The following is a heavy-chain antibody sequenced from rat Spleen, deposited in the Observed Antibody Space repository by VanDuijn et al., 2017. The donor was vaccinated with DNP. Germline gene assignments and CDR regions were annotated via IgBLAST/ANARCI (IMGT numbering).Heavy chain of an antibody. CDR1: GFSLTSYH. J-gene: IGHJ2*01. Sequence: QVQLKESGPGLVQPSQTLSLVCTVSGFSLTSYHVHWIRQPSGKGLEWMGIIWTGGNTDYNSTLKSRLSISRDTSKSQVFLKVNSLQTEDIATYYCARGNYGGYDYWGQGVMVTVSS. CDR2: IWTGGNT. V-gene: IGHV2-30*01. CDR3: ARGNYGGYDY. D-gene: IGHD1-11*01.